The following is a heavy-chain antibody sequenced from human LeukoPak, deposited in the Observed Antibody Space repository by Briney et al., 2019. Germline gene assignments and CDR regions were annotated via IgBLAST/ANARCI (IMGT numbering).Heavy chain of an antibody. V-gene: IGHV4-30-4*08. D-gene: IGHD1-7*01. J-gene: IGHJ4*02. CDR1: GGSISSGGYY. CDR3: ARAGGTNDHFDY. CDR2: IYYSGST. Sequence: SETLSLTCTVSGGSISSGGYYWSWIRQHPGKGLEWIGYIYYSGSTYYNPSLKSRVTISVDTSKNQFSLKLSSVTAADTAVYYCARAGGTNDHFDYWGQGTLVTVSS.